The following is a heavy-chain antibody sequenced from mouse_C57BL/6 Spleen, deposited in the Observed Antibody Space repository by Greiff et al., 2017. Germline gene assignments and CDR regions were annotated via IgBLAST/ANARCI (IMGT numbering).Heavy chain of an antibody. CDR3: ARHEEGAYGNLYYYAMDY. J-gene: IGHJ4*01. V-gene: IGHV1-62-2*01. Sequence: VQLQQSGAELVKPGASVKLSCKASGYTFTEYTIHWVKQRSGQGLEWIGWFYPGSGSIKYNEKFKDKATLTADKSSITVDMEPSRLTSEDSAVYFGARHEEGAYGNLYYYAMDYWGQGTSVTVSS. CDR1: GYTFTEYT. CDR2: FYPGSGSI. D-gene: IGHD2-10*02.